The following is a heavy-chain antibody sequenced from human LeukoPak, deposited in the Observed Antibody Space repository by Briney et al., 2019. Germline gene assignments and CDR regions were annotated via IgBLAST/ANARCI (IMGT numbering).Heavy chain of an antibody. D-gene: IGHD2-15*01. CDR3: ARGGGSVDY. CDR2: INHSGST. V-gene: IGHV4-34*01. CDR1: GGSFSGYY. Sequence: SETLSLTCAVYGGSFSGYYWSWIRRPPGKGLEWIGEINHSGSTNYNPSLKSRVTISVDTSKNQFSLKLSSVTAADTAVYYCARGGGSVDYWGHGTLVTVSS. J-gene: IGHJ4*01.